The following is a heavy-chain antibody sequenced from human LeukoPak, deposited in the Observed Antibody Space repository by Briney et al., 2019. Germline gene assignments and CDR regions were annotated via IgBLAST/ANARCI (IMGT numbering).Heavy chain of an antibody. Sequence: PGGSLRLSCAASGFTFSSYSMNWVRQAPGKGLEWVSYISSSSSTIYYADSVKGRFTISRDNAKNSLYLQMNSLRAEDTAVYYCARDPGGSSRGGTHDAFDIWGQGTMVTVSS. CDR3: ARDPGGSSRGGTHDAFDI. V-gene: IGHV3-48*01. CDR1: GFTFSSYS. CDR2: ISSSSSTI. D-gene: IGHD6-13*01. J-gene: IGHJ3*02.